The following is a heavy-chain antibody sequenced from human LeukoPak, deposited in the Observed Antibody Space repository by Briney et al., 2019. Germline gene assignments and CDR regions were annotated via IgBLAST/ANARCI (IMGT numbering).Heavy chain of an antibody. CDR2: ISSSSSYI. D-gene: IGHD3-10*01. CDR3: ARGGPSYDAFDI. V-gene: IGHV3-21*01. Sequence: ETLSLTCAVYGGSFSGYYWSWIRQPPGKGLEWVSSISSSSSYIYYADSVKGRFTISRDNAKNSLYLQMNSLRAEDTAVYYCARGGPSYDAFDIWGQGTMVTVSS. J-gene: IGHJ3*02. CDR1: GGSFSGYY.